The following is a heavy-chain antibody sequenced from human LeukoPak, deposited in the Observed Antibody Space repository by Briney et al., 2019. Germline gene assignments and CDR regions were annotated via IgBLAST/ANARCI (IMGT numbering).Heavy chain of an antibody. V-gene: IGHV4-59*01. CDR3: ARSRRGGDWCFDP. CDR1: GGSISSYY. CDR2: IYYSGST. D-gene: IGHD2-21*02. Sequence: SETLSLTCTVSGGSISSYYWSWIRQPPGKGLEWIGYIYYSGSTNYNPSLKSRVTISVDTSKNQFSLKLSSVTAADTAVYYCARSRRGGDWCFDPWGQGTTVTVSS. J-gene: IGHJ5*02.